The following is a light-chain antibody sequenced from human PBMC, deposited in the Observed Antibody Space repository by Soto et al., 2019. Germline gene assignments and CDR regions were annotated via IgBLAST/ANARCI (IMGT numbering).Light chain of an antibody. CDR2: QTS. Sequence: EIVLTQTPGTLSSFPGDRVTLSCRASQYINTRLAWYQHRPGQSPRLLIYQTSLRAAGIPARFSASGSGTDFNLTISDVQPEDFALYYCHQRQSWPRTFGQGNKVDIK. J-gene: IGKJ1*01. CDR1: QYINTR. CDR3: HQRQSWPRT. V-gene: IGKV3-11*01.